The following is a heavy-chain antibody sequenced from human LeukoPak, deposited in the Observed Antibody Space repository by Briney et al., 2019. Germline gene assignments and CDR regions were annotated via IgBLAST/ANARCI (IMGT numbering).Heavy chain of an antibody. CDR1: GFTFSTYA. V-gene: IGHV3-23*01. CDR2: ITGSGDNT. J-gene: IGHJ4*02. Sequence: GGSLRLSCAASGFTFSTYAMSWVRQAPGKGLGWVSAITGSGDNTYYADSVKGRFTFSRDNSKNTLYLLMNSLRAEDSAVYYCAKDALPYYHDSSGWAGYFDYWGQGTLVTVSS. CDR3: AKDALPYYHDSSGWAGYFDY. D-gene: IGHD3-22*01.